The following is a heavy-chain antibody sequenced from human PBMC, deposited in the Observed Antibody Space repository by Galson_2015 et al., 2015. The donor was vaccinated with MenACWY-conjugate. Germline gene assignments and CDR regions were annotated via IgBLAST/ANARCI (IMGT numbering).Heavy chain of an antibody. D-gene: IGHD4/OR15-4a*01. V-gene: IGHV3-15*01. CDR2: IKAKSDGGTI. CDR3: TADPKRGSMTVVTMA. Sequence: SLRLSCAASGFTFNNSWMSWVRQAPGRGLEWVGRIKAKSDGGTIDYAAPVKGRFTISRDDSKSTLYLQMNSLKTEDTAVYYCTADPKRGSMTVVTMAWGQGTPVTVSS. CDR1: GFTFNNSW. J-gene: IGHJ1*01.